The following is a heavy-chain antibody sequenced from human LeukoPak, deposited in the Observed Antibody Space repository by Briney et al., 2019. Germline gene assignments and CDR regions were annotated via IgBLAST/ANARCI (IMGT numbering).Heavy chain of an antibody. CDR3: ARYRAGDFGVVTPIDY. CDR2: ISSSSSYI. J-gene: IGHJ4*02. Sequence: GGSLRLSCAASGFTFGSYAMSWVRQAPGKGLEWVSSISSSSSYIYYADSVKGRFTISRDNAKNSLYLQMNSLRAEDTAVYYCARYRAGDFGVVTPIDYWGQGTLVTVSS. CDR1: GFTFGSYA. V-gene: IGHV3-21*01. D-gene: IGHD3-3*01.